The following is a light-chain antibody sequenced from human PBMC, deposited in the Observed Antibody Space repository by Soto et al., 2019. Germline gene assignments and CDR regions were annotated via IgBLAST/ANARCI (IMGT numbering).Light chain of an antibody. CDR1: QSVISDF. V-gene: IGKV3-20*01. CDR3: HQYNSWPRGT. CDR2: DAS. Sequence: EIVLTQSPGTLSLSPGETASLSCLASQSVISDFLAWYQQKSGQPPRLLIYDASRRATGIPARFSGGGSGTAFTLTISSLQSEDSAVYYCHQYNSWPRGTFGPGTKVEIK. J-gene: IGKJ3*01.